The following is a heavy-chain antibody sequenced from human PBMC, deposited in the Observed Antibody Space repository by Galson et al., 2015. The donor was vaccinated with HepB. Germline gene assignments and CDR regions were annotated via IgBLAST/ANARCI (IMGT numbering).Heavy chain of an antibody. CDR3: AREDYDILTGYYYYYYGMDV. CDR1: GFTFSSYA. J-gene: IGHJ6*02. V-gene: IGHV3-30*04. CDR2: ISYDGSNK. D-gene: IGHD3-9*01. Sequence: SLRLSCAASGFTFSSYAMHWVRQAPGKGLEWVAVISYDGSNKYYADSVKGRFTISRDNSKNTLYLQMNSLRAEDTAVYYCAREDYDILTGYYYYYYGMDVWGQGTTVTVSS.